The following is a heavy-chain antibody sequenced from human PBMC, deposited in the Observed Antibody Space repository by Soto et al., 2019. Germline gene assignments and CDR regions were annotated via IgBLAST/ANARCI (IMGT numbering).Heavy chain of an antibody. V-gene: IGHV3-23*01. J-gene: IGHJ4*02. CDR2: ISGRTGDT. CDR3: VVQYDY. Sequence: PGGSLRLSCEASGVNFTKHQMIWVRQGPGKGLEWVADISGRTGDTAYADSVRGRFTLSRDSSTDTMFLQMNSLRAEDTAVYYCVVQYDYWLQGTVITVS. CDR1: GVNFTKHQ.